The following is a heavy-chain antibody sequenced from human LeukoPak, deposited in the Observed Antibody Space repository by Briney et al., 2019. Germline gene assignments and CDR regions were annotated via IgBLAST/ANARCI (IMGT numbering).Heavy chain of an antibody. D-gene: IGHD2-15*01. CDR2: ISSSGSTI. Sequence: GGSLRLSCAASGFTFSSYEMNWVRQAPGKGLEWVSYISSSGSTIYYADSVKGRFTISRDNAKNSLYLQMNSLRAEDTAVYYRARSHTWWYDWYFDLWGRGTLVTVSS. CDR3: ARSHTWWYDWYFDL. V-gene: IGHV3-48*03. CDR1: GFTFSSYE. J-gene: IGHJ2*01.